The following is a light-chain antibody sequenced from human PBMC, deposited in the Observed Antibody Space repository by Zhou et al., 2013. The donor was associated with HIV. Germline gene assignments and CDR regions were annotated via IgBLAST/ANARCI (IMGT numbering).Light chain of an antibody. CDR2: KAS. J-gene: IGKJ1*01. CDR1: QSISNW. V-gene: IGKV1-5*03. CDR3: QQYSSYPWT. Sequence: DIQMTQSPSTLSASVGDRVTITCRASQSISNWLAWYQQKPGKAPILLIYKASSLESGVPSRFSGSGSGTEFTLTISSLQPDDFATYHCQQYSSYPWTFGQGTKVEIK.